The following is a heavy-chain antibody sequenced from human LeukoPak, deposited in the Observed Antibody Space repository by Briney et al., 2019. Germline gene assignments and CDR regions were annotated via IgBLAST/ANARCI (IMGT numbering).Heavy chain of an antibody. Sequence: GGSLRLSCAASGFTFSSYEMNWVRQAPGKGLEWVSAISDSGNTYHADSVKGRFTISRDSSKNALFLQMNRLRPEDAAVYYCAKAPVTTCRGAYCYPFDYWGQGTLVTVSS. CDR3: AKAPVTTCRGAYCYPFDY. D-gene: IGHD2-21*01. J-gene: IGHJ4*02. CDR2: ISDSGNT. CDR1: GFTFSSYE. V-gene: IGHV3-23*01.